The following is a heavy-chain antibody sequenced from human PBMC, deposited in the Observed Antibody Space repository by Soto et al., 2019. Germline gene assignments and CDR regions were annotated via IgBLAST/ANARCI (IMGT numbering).Heavy chain of an antibody. V-gene: IGHV1-18*01. Sequence: ASVKVSCKASGYTFTSYGISWVRQAPGQGLEWMGWISAYNGNTNYAQKLQGRVTMTTDTSTSTAYMELRSLRSDDTAVYYCARTGALAGTRFVPFDYWGQGTLVTVSS. CDR1: GYTFTSYG. CDR2: ISAYNGNT. D-gene: IGHD6-19*01. J-gene: IGHJ4*02. CDR3: ARTGALAGTRFVPFDY.